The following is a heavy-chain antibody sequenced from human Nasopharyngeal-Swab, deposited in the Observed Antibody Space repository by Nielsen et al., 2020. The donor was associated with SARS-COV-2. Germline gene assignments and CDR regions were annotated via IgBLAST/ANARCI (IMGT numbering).Heavy chain of an antibody. V-gene: IGHV3-30*03. CDR1: GFTFSSYG. CDR2: ISYDGSNK. Sequence: GGSLRLSCAASGFTFSSYGMHWVRQAPGKGLEWVAVISYDGSNKYYADSVKGRFTISRDSAKNSLFLQMNTLRGEDTAVYYCVRNMDVWGQGTTVTVSS. CDR3: VRNMDV. J-gene: IGHJ6*02.